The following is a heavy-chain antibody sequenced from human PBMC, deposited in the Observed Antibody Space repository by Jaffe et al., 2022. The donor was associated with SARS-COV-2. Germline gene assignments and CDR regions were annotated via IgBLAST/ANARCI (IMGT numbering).Heavy chain of an antibody. CDR2: ISYDGSNK. CDR3: ARGRYSSSWHDAFDI. Sequence: QVQLVESGGGVVQPGRSLRLSCAASGFTFSSYAMHWVRQAPGKGLEWVAVISYDGSNKYYADSVKGRFTISRDNSKNTLYLQMNSLRAEDTAVYYCARGRYSSSWHDAFDIWGQGTMVTVSS. J-gene: IGHJ3*02. V-gene: IGHV3-30*04. CDR1: GFTFSSYA. D-gene: IGHD6-13*01.